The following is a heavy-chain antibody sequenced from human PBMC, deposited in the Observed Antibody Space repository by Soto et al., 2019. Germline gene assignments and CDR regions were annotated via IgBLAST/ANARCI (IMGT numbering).Heavy chain of an antibody. D-gene: IGHD3-3*01. CDR1: GFTFSSYS. Sequence: GSLRLSCAASGFTFSSYSMNWVRQAPGKGLEWVSSISSSSSYIYYADSVKGRFTISRDNAKNSLYLQMNSLRAEDTAVYYCARGLSIFGVVSPFDSWGQGTLATVSS. J-gene: IGHJ4*02. CDR3: ARGLSIFGVVSPFDS. CDR2: ISSSSSYI. V-gene: IGHV3-21*01.